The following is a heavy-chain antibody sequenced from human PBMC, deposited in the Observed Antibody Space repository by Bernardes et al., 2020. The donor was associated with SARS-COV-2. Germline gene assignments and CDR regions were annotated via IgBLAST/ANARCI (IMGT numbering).Heavy chain of an antibody. Sequence: PETLSPTCTVSGGSISSSSSYWGWIRQPPGKGLEWIGRIYYSGSTYYNPSLKSRVTISVDTSKNQFSLKLSSVTAADTAVYYCARGGIDITIFGVVISPWGYYFDYWGQGTLVTVSS. CDR2: IYYSGST. CDR3: ARGGIDITIFGVVISPWGYYFDY. D-gene: IGHD3-3*01. J-gene: IGHJ4*02. V-gene: IGHV4-39*07. CDR1: GGSISSSSSY.